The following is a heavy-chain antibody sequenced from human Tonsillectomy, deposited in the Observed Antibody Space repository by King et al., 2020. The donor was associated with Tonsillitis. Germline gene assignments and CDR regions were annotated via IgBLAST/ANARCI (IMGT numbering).Heavy chain of an antibody. V-gene: IGHV3-23*04. CDR2: ISGSGGTT. CDR1: GFTFSTYA. Sequence: VQLVESGGGLVQPGGSLRLYCTASGFTFSTYAMSWVRQAPGKGLEWVSAISGSGGTTYHADSVKGRFTISRDNSKNTLFLQMNSLRAEDTAVYYCAKDRKTAVAGTFDYWGQGTLVTVSS. D-gene: IGHD6-19*01. CDR3: AKDRKTAVAGTFDY. J-gene: IGHJ4*02.